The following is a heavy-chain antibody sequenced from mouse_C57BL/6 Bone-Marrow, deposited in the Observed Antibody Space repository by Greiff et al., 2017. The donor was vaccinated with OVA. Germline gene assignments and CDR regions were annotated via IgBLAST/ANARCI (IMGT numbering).Heavy chain of an antibody. D-gene: IGHD2-14*01. J-gene: IGHJ2*01. CDR1: GFTFSSYG. CDR3: ARRGGVRRGFHFDY. V-gene: IGHV5-6*01. Sequence: EVQVVESGGDLVKPGGSLKLSCAASGFTFSSYGMSWVRQTPDKRLEWVATISSGGSYTYYPDSVKGRFTFARDNAKNTLYMQMSSLKSEDTAVYDCARRGGVRRGFHFDYWGQGTTLTVSS. CDR2: ISSGGSYT.